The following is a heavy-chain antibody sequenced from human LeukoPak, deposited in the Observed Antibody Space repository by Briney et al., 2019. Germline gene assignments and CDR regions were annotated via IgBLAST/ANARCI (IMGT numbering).Heavy chain of an antibody. Sequence: ASVKVSCKASGYTFTGYYMHWVRQAPGQGLEWMGRIIPILGIANYAQKFQGRVTITADKSTSTAYMELSSLRSEDTAVYYCARMTTVVTRGFDYWGQGTLVTVSS. CDR3: ARMTTVVTRGFDY. CDR2: IIPILGIA. CDR1: GYTFTGYY. D-gene: IGHD4-23*01. J-gene: IGHJ4*02. V-gene: IGHV1-69*02.